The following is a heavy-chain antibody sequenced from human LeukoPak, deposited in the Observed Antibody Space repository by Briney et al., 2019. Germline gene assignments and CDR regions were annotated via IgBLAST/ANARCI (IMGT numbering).Heavy chain of an antibody. Sequence: ASVKVSCKASGYPFTAYYMHWVRQAPGQGLEWMGYINLNSGGTNYAQKFLDRLTMTRDTSISTAYMELSGLRSDDTAVYYCARDEVASRLNSFDYWGQGTLVTVSS. J-gene: IGHJ4*02. CDR1: GYPFTAYY. D-gene: IGHD6-6*01. CDR2: INLNSGGT. V-gene: IGHV1-2*02. CDR3: ARDEVASRLNSFDY.